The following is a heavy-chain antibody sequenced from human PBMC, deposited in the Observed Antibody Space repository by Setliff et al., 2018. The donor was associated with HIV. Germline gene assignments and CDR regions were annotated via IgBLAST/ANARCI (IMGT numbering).Heavy chain of an antibody. CDR3: ARADYDSSGYDAFDI. Sequence: SVKVSCKASGGTFSSYAISWVRQAPGQGLEWMGGIIPIFGTANYAQKFQGGATITADESTSTAYMELSSLRSEDTAVYYCARADYDSSGYDAFDIWGQGTMVTVS. D-gene: IGHD3-22*01. CDR2: IIPIFGTA. J-gene: IGHJ3*02. V-gene: IGHV1-69*13. CDR1: GGTFSSYA.